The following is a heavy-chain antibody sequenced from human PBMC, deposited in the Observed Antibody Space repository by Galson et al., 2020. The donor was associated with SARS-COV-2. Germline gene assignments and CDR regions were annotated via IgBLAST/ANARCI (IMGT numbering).Heavy chain of an antibody. V-gene: IGHV3-15*01. Sequence: SWAATGFTFSNAWMSWVRQAPGKGLEWVGRIKSKTDGGTTDYAAPVKGRFTISKDDLKNTLYLQMNSLKTEDTAVYYCTTDLHDYGDLDYWGQGTLVTVSS. J-gene: IGHJ4*02. CDR1: GFTFSNAW. D-gene: IGHD4-17*01. CDR3: TTDLHDYGDLDY. CDR2: IKSKTDGGTT.